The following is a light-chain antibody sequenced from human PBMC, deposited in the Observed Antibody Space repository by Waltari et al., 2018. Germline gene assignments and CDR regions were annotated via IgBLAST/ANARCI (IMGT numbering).Light chain of an antibody. CDR3: QQTYTTPRT. V-gene: IGKV1-39*01. J-gene: IGKJ1*01. Sequence: DIQMTQSPSSLSASVEDRVTITCRESQKISSYLNWYQQKPGTAPRLLISDASRLQSGVPSRFSGSGSGTDFTLTISSLQPEDFGTYYCQQTYTTPRTFGQGTKVETK. CDR1: QKISSY. CDR2: DAS.